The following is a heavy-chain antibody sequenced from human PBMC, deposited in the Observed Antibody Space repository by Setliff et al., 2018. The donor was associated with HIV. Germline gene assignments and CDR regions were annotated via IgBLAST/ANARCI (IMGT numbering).Heavy chain of an antibody. J-gene: IGHJ4*02. V-gene: IGHV3-15*01. CDR1: GFTFSSAW. CDR3: AKSGAAYSSSWYGGIDQ. CDR2: IKTINEGATT. Sequence: PGGSLRLSCAASGFTFSSAWMSWVRQAPGKGLEWVGRIKTINEGATTYYAAPVKGRFTIFRDISRNTLYLQMNSLRAEDTAIYYCAKSGAAYSSSWYGGIDQWGQGTLVTVSS. D-gene: IGHD6-13*01.